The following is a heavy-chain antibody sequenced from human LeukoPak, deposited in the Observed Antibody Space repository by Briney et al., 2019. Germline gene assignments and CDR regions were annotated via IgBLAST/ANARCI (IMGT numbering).Heavy chain of an antibody. J-gene: IGHJ4*02. CDR3: AKGTGRYWTFFDS. CDR2: ISWNSGSI. D-gene: IGHD1-26*01. V-gene: IGHV3-9*01. CDR1: GFTFDDYA. Sequence: GGSLRLSCAASGFTFDDYAMHWVRQGPGKGVEWVSGISWNSGSIDYAESLKGRFTISRDNAKNSLYLQMNSLRPEDTAFYYCAKGTGRYWTFFDSWGRGTLVTVSS.